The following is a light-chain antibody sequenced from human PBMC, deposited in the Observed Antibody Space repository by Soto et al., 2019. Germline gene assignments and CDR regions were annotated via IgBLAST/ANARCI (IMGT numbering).Light chain of an antibody. V-gene: IGLV1-36*01. CDR3: AAWDDNLIGVV. Sequence: QSALTQPPSVSEAPRQRVTISCSGSSSNIGNNAVNWYQQLPGKAPKLVMHGNNQRPSGVPDRFSGSKSGTSASLAISGLQSDDEADYYCAAWDDNLIGVVFGGGTKLTVL. J-gene: IGLJ2*01. CDR2: GNN. CDR1: SSNIGNNA.